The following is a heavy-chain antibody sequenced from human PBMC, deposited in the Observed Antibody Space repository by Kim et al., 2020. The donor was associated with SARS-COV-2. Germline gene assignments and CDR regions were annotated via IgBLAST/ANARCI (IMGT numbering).Heavy chain of an antibody. V-gene: IGHV3-7*03. D-gene: IGHD5-12*01. CDR2: IKGDGSER. CDR3: APSGGRGGLNV. J-gene: IGHJ6*02. CDR1: GFTSSNYW. Sequence: GGSLRLSCAASGFTSSNYWMSWVRQAPGKGLEWVANIKGDGSERYYVDSVKGRSTISRDNAKNSLFLQLNSLRAEDTAIYYCAPSGGRGGLNVWGQGTTVTVSS.